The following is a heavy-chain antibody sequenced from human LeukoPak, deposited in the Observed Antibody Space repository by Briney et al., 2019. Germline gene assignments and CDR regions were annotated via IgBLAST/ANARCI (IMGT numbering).Heavy chain of an antibody. Sequence: SVKVSCKASGGTFSSYAISWVRQAPGQGLEWMGGIIPIFGIANYAQKFQGRVTITADESTSTAYMELSSLRSEDTAVYYCARDKYYYDSSGYYPIDYYYGMDVWGQGTTVTVSS. CDR1: GGTFSSYA. D-gene: IGHD3-22*01. CDR3: ARDKYYYDSSGYYPIDYYYGMDV. V-gene: IGHV1-69*13. J-gene: IGHJ6*02. CDR2: IIPIFGIA.